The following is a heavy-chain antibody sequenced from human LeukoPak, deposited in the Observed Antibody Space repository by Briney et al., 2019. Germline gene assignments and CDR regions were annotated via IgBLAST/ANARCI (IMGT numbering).Heavy chain of an antibody. D-gene: IGHD4-11*01. J-gene: IGHJ4*02. CDR2: ISPDGSTT. CDR1: GFSISSYW. Sequence: GGSLRLSCAASGFSISSYWMHWVRQVPGKGLVWASRISPDGSTTGYADSVKGRFTASRDNARNTLYLQINSLRAEDSAVYYCTRDRTTITLFELWGQGTLVTVSS. V-gene: IGHV3-74*01. CDR3: TRDRTTITLFEL.